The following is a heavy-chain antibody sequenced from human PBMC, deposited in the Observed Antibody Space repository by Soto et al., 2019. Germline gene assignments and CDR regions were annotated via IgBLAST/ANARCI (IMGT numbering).Heavy chain of an antibody. CDR1: GGSISSYY. J-gene: IGHJ4*02. D-gene: IGHD5-18*01. CDR2: IYYSGST. CDR3: ARSDRIQLWYGHIEY. V-gene: IGHV4-59*08. Sequence: SETLSLTCTVSGGSISSYYWSWIRQPPGKGLEWIGYIYYSGSTNYNPSLKSRVTISVDTSKNQFSLKLSSVTAADTAVYYCARSDRIQLWYGHIEYWGQGTLVTVSS.